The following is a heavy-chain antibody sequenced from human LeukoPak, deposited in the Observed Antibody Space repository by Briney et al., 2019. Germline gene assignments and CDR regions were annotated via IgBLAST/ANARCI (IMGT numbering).Heavy chain of an antibody. D-gene: IGHD2-15*01. CDR2: ISSSSSYI. V-gene: IGHV3-21*01. Sequence: GGSLRLSCAASGFAFSRYSMNWVRQAPGKGLEWVSSISSSSSYIYYADSVKGRFTISRDNAKNSLYLQMNSLRAEDTAVYYCAAGIFPTDYWGQGTLVTVSS. CDR1: GFAFSRYS. CDR3: AAGIFPTDY. J-gene: IGHJ4*02.